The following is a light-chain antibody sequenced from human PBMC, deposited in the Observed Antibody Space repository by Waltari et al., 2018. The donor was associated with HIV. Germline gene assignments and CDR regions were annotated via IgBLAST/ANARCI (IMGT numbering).Light chain of an antibody. CDR2: DVS. J-gene: IGLJ3*02. CDR1: SSDVGGYNS. Sequence: QSALTQPRSVSGAPGPSVTISCTGTSSDVGGYNSFSWYQQHPGKAPKLMIYDVSKRPSGVPDRFSGSKSGNTASLTISGLQAEDEDDFYCCSYAGDYTFRFGGGTKLTVL. CDR3: CSYAGDYTFR. V-gene: IGLV2-11*01.